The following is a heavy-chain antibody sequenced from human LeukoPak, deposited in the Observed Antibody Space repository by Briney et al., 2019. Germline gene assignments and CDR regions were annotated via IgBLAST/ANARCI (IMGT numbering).Heavy chain of an antibody. D-gene: IGHD3-10*01. V-gene: IGHV1-2*06. CDR1: GYTFTGYY. J-gene: IGHJ4*02. CDR3: AREWPYGSGTYGY. Sequence: AAVTVSCKASGYTFTGYYMHRVRQAPGQGLEWMGRINPNSGGTNYSQKFQGRVTMTRDTSISTAYMELSRLRSDDTAVYYCAREWPYGSGTYGYWGQGTLVTVSS. CDR2: INPNSGGT.